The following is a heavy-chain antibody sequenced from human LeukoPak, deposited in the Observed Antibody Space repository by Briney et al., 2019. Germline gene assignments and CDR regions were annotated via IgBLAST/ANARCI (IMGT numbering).Heavy chain of an antibody. J-gene: IGHJ2*01. CDR3: AKDGDCSSTSCYSPNAPLFYWYFDL. CDR1: GFTFDDYA. V-gene: IGHV3-9*01. D-gene: IGHD2-2*01. CDR2: ISWNSGSI. Sequence: GGSLRLSCAASGFTFDDYAMHWVRQAPGKGLEWVSGISWNSGSIGYADSVKGRLTISRDNAKNSLYLQMNSLRAEDTALYYCAKDGDCSSTSCYSPNAPLFYWYFDLWGRGTLVTVSS.